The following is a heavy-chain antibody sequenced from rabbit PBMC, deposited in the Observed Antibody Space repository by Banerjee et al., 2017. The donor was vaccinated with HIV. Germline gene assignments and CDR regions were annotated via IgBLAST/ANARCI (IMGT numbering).Heavy chain of an antibody. J-gene: IGHJ4*01. CDR2: IYTGGGSA. V-gene: IGHV1S45*01. D-gene: IGHD1-1*01. CDR3: ARDSSGWSRLTL. Sequence: QEQLVESGGGLVQPEGSLTLTCTASGFSFSSSYYMCWVRQAPGKGLEWIGCIYTGGGSAYYASWAKGRFTISKTASTTVTLQMTSLTAADTATYFCARDSSGWSRLTLWGPGTLVTVS. CDR1: GFSFSSSYY.